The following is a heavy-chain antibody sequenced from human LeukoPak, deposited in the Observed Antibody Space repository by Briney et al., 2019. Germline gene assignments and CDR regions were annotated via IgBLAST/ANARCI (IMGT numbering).Heavy chain of an antibody. Sequence: ASVKVSCKASGYTFTSYAMHWVRQAPGQRLECMGWINTGNGNTKYSQKFRGRVTITRDTSASTAYMDLSSLRSEDTAVYYCARNTETAIPLPYYFDYWGQGTLVTVSS. CDR1: GYTFTSYA. J-gene: IGHJ4*02. CDR3: ARNTETAIPLPYYFDY. CDR2: INTGNGNT. D-gene: IGHD2-21*02. V-gene: IGHV1-3*04.